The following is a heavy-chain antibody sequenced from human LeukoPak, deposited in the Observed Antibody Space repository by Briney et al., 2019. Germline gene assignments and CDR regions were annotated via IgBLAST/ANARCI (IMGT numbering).Heavy chain of an antibody. CDR2: ISAYNGNT. V-gene: IGHV1-18*01. D-gene: IGHD3-3*01. CDR1: GYTFTSYG. J-gene: IGHJ4*02. Sequence: GASVKVSCKASGYTFTSYGISWVRQAPGQGLEWMGWISAYNGNTNYAQKLQGRVTMTTDTSTSTAYMELRSLRSDDTAAYYCARVPYYDFWSGYGDYWGQGTLVTVSS. CDR3: ARVPYYDFWSGYGDY.